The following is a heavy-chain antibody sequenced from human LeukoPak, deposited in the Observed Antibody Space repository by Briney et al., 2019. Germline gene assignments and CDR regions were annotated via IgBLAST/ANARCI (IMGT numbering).Heavy chain of an antibody. D-gene: IGHD6-13*01. V-gene: IGHV3-7*03. Sequence: PGGSLRLSCAASGFTFSSSWMAWVRQAPGKGLEWVGNIKEDGTAKNYVVSVRGRFTISRDNAKNSLYLQMNSLRAEDTAVYYCAKRMHSSSWYASGDYWGQGTLVTVSS. CDR1: GFTFSSSW. CDR2: IKEDGTAK. J-gene: IGHJ4*02. CDR3: AKRMHSSSWYASGDY.